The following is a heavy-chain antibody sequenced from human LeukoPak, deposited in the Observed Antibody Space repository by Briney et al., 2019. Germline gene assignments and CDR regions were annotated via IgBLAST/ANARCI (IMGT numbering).Heavy chain of an antibody. CDR2: IYHSGST. V-gene: IGHV4-4*02. CDR3: ARGTFLGYCSGGSCHNWFDP. CDR1: GGSISSSNW. J-gene: IGHJ5*02. D-gene: IGHD2-15*01. Sequence: SGTLSLTCAVSGGSISSSNWWSWVCQPPGKGLEWIGEIYHSGSTNYNPSLKSRVTISVDTSKNQFSLKLSSVTAADTAVYYCARGTFLGYCSGGSCHNWFDPWGQGTLVTVSS.